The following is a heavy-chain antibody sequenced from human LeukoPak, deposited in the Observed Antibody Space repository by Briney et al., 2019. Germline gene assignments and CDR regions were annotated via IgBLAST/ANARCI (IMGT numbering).Heavy chain of an antibody. D-gene: IGHD3-22*01. CDR1: GGSISSYY. V-gene: IGHV4-59*01. CDR2: IYYSGST. J-gene: IGHJ3*02. Sequence: SETLSLTCTVSGGSISSYYWSWIRQPPGKGLEWIGYIYYSGSTNYNPSLKSRVTISVDTSKNQFSLKLSSVTAADTAVYYCASDLTGHYYDSSGYWHDAFDIWGQGTMVTVSS. CDR3: ASDLTGHYYDSSGYWHDAFDI.